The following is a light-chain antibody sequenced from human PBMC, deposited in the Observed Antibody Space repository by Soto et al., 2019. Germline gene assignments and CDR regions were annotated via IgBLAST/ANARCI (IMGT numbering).Light chain of an antibody. Sequence: EVVLTQSPATLSLSPGERATLSCRASQSIRNYLAWYQQKPGQAPRLLIYDASNRATGIPARFSGSGSGTDFTLTISSLEPEDFAVYYCQQRSNWPPTFGGGTKVDIK. J-gene: IGKJ4*01. CDR1: QSIRNY. V-gene: IGKV3-11*01. CDR2: DAS. CDR3: QQRSNWPPT.